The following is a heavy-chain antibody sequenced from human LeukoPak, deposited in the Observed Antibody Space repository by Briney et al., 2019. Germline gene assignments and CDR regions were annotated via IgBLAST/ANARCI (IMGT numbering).Heavy chain of an antibody. V-gene: IGHV3-30-3*01. Sequence: PGGPLRLSCEASGFTFGSYAMHWVRQAPGKGLEWVAVISYDGSNKYYADSVKGRFTISRDNSKNTLYLQMNSLRAEDTAVYYCARGEWELRALPSRYNWFDPWGQGTLVTVSS. D-gene: IGHD1-26*01. CDR2: ISYDGSNK. CDR3: ARGEWELRALPSRYNWFDP. CDR1: GFTFGSYA. J-gene: IGHJ5*02.